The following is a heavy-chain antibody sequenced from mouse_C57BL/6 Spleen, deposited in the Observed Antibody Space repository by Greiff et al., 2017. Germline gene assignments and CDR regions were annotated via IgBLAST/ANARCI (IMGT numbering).Heavy chain of an antibody. D-gene: IGHD2-5*01. CDR1: GYTFTDYE. V-gene: IGHV1-15*01. CDR2: IDPETGGT. CDR3: TEPKSNYVNWFAY. Sequence: QVQLQQSGAELVRPGASVTLSCKASGYTFTDYEMHWVKQTPVHGLEWIGAIDPETGGTAYNQKFKGKAILTADKSSSTAYKELRSLTSEDSAVYYCTEPKSNYVNWFAYWGQGTLVTVSA. J-gene: IGHJ3*01.